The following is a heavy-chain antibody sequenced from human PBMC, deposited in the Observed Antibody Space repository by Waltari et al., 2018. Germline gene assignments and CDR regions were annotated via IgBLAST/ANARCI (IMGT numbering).Heavy chain of an antibody. V-gene: IGHV4-34*01. Sequence: QVQLQQWGAGLLKPSETLSLTCAVYGGSFSGYYWSWIRQPPGKGLEWIGEINHSGSTNYNPSLKSRVTISVDTSKNQFSLKLSSVTAADTAVYYCARGKYYYDSSGYYYAVYFDYWGQGTLVTVSS. CDR1: GGSFSGYY. CDR2: INHSGST. D-gene: IGHD3-22*01. J-gene: IGHJ4*02. CDR3: ARGKYYYDSSGYYYAVYFDY.